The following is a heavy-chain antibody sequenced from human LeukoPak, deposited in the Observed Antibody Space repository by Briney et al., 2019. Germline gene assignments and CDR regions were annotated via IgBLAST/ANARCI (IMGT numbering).Heavy chain of an antibody. CDR2: TYYRSKWYN. CDR1: GDSVSSNTAG. D-gene: IGHD7-27*01. J-gene: IGHJ4*02. V-gene: IGHV6-1*01. Sequence: SQTLSLTCALSGDSVSSNTAGWHWIRQSPSRGLEWLGRTYYRSKWYNDYAVSVKSRITINPDTSKNQFSLQLNSMTPEDTAVYYCARGRSNWEFDFWGQGTLVTVSS. CDR3: ARGRSNWEFDF.